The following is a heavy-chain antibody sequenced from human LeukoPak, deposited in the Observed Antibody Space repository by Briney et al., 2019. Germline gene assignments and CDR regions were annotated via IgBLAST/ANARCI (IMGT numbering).Heavy chain of an antibody. D-gene: IGHD2-8*01. CDR2: MNPNSGNT. Sequence: GSVKVSCKASGYTFTNYDINWVRQATGQGLEWMGYMNPNSGNTGYAQKVQDRVTITSDTSISTAYMELSSLRSDDTAVYYCAREVLDYWGQGTLVTVSS. CDR3: AREVLDY. J-gene: IGHJ4*02. CDR1: GYTFTNYD. V-gene: IGHV1-8*03.